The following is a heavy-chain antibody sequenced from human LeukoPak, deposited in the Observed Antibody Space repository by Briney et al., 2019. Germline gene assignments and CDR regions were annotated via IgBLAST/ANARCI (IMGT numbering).Heavy chain of an antibody. CDR3: ARPHNNWRWYFDL. J-gene: IGHJ2*01. V-gene: IGHV3-23*01. CDR2: ISYNKDKT. Sequence: GGSLRLSCVASGFTFSSFALSWVRQAPGKGLEWVSSISYNKDKTYYADSVKGRFTISRDNSKNTMYLQMTSLRVEDTAVYYCARPHNNWRWYFDLWGRGTLVTVSS. D-gene: IGHD3-3*01. CDR1: GFTFSSFA.